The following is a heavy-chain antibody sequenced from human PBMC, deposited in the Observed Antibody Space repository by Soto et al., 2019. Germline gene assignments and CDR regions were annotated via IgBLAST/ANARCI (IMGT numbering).Heavy chain of an antibody. CDR3: ARDHLAYCGGDCYYFDY. J-gene: IGHJ4*02. CDR2: IWYDGSNK. CDR1: GFTFSSYG. D-gene: IGHD2-21*02. Sequence: QVQLVESGGGVVQPGRSLRLSCAASGFTFSSYGMHWVRQAPGKGLEWVAVIWYDGSNKYYADSVKGRFTISRDNSKNTLYLKMNSLRAEDTAVYYCARDHLAYCGGDCYYFDYWGQGTLVTVSS. V-gene: IGHV3-33*01.